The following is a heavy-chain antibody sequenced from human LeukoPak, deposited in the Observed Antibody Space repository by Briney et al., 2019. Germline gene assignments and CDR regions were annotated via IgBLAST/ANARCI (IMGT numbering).Heavy chain of an antibody. J-gene: IGHJ4*02. CDR1: GFTVSSNY. CDR3: ARRGHGYGSPFDY. Sequence: GGSLRLSCAASGFTVSSNYMNWVRQAPGKGLEWVSMIYTGGNTFYTDSVKGRFTISRDNSKNMLDLQMNSLRAEDTAVYYCARRGHGYGSPFDYWGQGTLVTVSS. CDR2: IYTGGNT. V-gene: IGHV3-66*04. D-gene: IGHD5-18*01.